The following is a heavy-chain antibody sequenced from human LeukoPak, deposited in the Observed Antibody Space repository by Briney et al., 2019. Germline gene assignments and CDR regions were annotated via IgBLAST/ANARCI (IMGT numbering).Heavy chain of an antibody. V-gene: IGHV1-2*02. CDR1: GYTFTDYY. J-gene: IGHJ6*03. CDR2: INPNSGGT. CDR3: ARAASGDAVDYYGSGRRYYSYYMDV. Sequence: GASVKVSCKASGYTFTDYYTHWVRQAPGQGLEWMGWINPNSGGTNYAQKFQGRVTMTRDTSISTAYMELSRLRSDDTAVYYCARAASGDAVDYYGSGRRYYSYYMDVWGKGTTVTISS. D-gene: IGHD3-10*01.